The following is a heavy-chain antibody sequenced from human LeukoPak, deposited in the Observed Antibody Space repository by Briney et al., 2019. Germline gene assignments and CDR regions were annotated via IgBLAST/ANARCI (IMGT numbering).Heavy chain of an antibody. Sequence: SETLSLTCAVFGGSFSGYYWSWIRQPPGKGLEWIGEINHSGSTNYNPSLKSRVTISVDTSKNQFSLKLSSVTAADTAVYYCARYHDSSDYWGQGTLVTVSS. CDR2: INHSGST. CDR1: GGSFSGYY. CDR3: ARYHDSSDY. V-gene: IGHV4-34*01. D-gene: IGHD3-22*01. J-gene: IGHJ4*02.